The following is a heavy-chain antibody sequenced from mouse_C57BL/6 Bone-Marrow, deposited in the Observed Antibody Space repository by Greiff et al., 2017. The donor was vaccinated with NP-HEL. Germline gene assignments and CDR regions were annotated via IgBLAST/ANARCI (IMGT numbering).Heavy chain of an antibody. Sequence: QVQLQQSGPELVKPGASVKISCKASGYAFSSSWMNWVKQRPGKGLEWIGRIYPGDGDTNYNGKFKGKATLTADKSSSTAYMQLSSLTSEDSAVYFCARFLITTVVAPFDYWGQVTTLTVSS. CDR3: ARFLITTVVAPFDY. CDR2: IYPGDGDT. CDR1: GYAFSSSW. V-gene: IGHV1-82*01. J-gene: IGHJ2*01. D-gene: IGHD1-1*01.